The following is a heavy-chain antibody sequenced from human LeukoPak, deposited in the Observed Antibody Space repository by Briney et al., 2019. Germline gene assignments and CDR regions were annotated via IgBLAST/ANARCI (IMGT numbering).Heavy chain of an antibody. V-gene: IGHV3-23*01. CDR3: ARRLRLGELSSQNYYYYMDV. CDR2: ISGSGGST. Sequence: GGSLRLSCAASGFTFSSYAMSWVRQAPGKGLEWVSAISGSGGSTYYADSVKGRFTISRDNSKNTLYLQMNSLRAEDTAVYYCARRLRLGELSSQNYYYYMDVWGKGTTVTVSS. CDR1: GFTFSSYA. D-gene: IGHD3-16*02. J-gene: IGHJ6*03.